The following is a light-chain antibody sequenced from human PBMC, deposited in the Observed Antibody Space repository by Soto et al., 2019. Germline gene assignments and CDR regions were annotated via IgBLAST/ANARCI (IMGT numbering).Light chain of an antibody. J-gene: IGKJ1*01. Sequence: ELELTQSPGPLSWSPGERATLSWRASQSVSSSYLAWYQQKNGQAPRLLIYGASSRATGIPDRFSGSGSGTDFTLTISRLETEDFAVYYCQQYGSSPPTFGQGTKVDIK. CDR2: GAS. CDR3: QQYGSSPPT. CDR1: QSVSSSY. V-gene: IGKV3-20*01.